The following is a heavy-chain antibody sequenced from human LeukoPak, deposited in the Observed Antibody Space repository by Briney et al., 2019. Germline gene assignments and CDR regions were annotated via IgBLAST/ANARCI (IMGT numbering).Heavy chain of an antibody. CDR3: ARGDGDYNYYYYMDV. CDR2: IYHSGST. CDR1: GGSISSSNW. J-gene: IGHJ6*03. Sequence: PSETLSLTCAVSGGSISSSNWWCWVRQPPGKGLEWIGEIYHSGSTNYNPSLKSRVTISVDKSKNQFSLKLSSVTAADTAVYYCARGDGDYNYYYYMDVWGKGTTVTVSS. V-gene: IGHV4-4*02. D-gene: IGHD4-17*01.